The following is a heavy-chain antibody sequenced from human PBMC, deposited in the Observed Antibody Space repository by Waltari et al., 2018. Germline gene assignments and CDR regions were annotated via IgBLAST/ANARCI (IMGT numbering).Heavy chain of an antibody. Sequence: EVQLVQSGAEVKKPGESLKISCEGSRYSFSTYWIGWVRQMPGKGLEWMGIIYPGDSDTRYSPSFQGQVTISADRSINTAYLQWSSLKASDTAMYYCAGDDYSNVDYWGQGTLVTVSS. J-gene: IGHJ4*02. D-gene: IGHD4-4*01. CDR1: RYSFSTYW. V-gene: IGHV5-51*01. CDR2: IYPGDSDT. CDR3: AGDDYSNVDY.